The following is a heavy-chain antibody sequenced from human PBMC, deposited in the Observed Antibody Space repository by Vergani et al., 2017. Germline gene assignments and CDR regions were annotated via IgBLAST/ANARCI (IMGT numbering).Heavy chain of an antibody. V-gene: IGHV3-15*01. CDR2: IRPKTDGETT. D-gene: IGHD3-10*01. CDR1: GFTFSSAW. J-gene: IGHJ4*02. Sequence: EVQPVESGGGLVKPGGSLRLSCTTSGFTFSSAWMSWVRQAPGKGLEWVARIRPKTDGETTDYAAPVKGRFTISRDNAKNSLYLQMNSLRAEDTAVYYCARDRADLYYYGSGSHFDYWGQGTLVTVSS. CDR3: ARDRADLYYYGSGSHFDY.